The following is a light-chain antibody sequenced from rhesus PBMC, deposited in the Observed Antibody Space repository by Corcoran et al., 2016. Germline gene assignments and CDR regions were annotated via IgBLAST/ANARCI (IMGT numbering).Light chain of an antibody. V-gene: IGKV1-74*01. CDR3: QHGYGTPLT. CDR2: KAS. Sequence: DIQMTQSPSSLSASVGDRVTITCRASENVNNYLNWYQQKPGKDPKLLIYKASPLQSGVPSRFSGSGSGKDYTFTISSLQPEDVATYYCQHGYGTPLTFGGGTKVELK. CDR1: ENVNNY. J-gene: IGKJ4*01.